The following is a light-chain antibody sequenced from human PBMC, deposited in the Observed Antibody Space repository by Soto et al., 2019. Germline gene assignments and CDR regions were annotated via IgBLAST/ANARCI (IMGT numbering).Light chain of an antibody. J-gene: IGLJ1*01. CDR1: SSDVGCYNY. V-gene: IGLV2-14*01. CDR2: DVS. Sequence: QSVLTQPASVSGSPGQSITISCTGTSSDVGCYNYVSWYQQHPGKAPKLMIYDVSNRPSGDSNRVSGSKSGNTASLTISGLQADDEADYYCSSYTSSRYVFGTGTK. CDR3: SSYTSSRYV.